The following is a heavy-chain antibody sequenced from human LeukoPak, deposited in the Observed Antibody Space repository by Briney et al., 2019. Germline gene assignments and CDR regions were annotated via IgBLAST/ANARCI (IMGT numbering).Heavy chain of an antibody. D-gene: IGHD1-20*01. CDR1: GFTFSRNY. CDR2: IYSGGST. Sequence: GGSLRLSCAASGFTFSRNYMSGVRQAPGKGLEWVSVIYSGGSTYYADSVKGRFTISRDNSKNTLYLQMNSLRAEDTAVYYCARVGYNWNYWGQGTLVTVSS. CDR3: ARVGYNWNY. V-gene: IGHV3-53*01. J-gene: IGHJ4*02.